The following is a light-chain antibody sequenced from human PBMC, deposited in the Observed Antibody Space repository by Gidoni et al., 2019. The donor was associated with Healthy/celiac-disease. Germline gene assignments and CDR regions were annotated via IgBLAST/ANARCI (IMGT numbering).Light chain of an antibody. CDR1: QSVSSY. J-gene: IGKJ2*01. CDR3: QQRSNWPPNT. CDR2: DAS. V-gene: IGKV3-11*01. Sequence: EIVLTQSPATLSLSPGERATLSCRASQSVSSYLAWYQQKPGQAPRLLIYDASNRATGIPARFIGSGSGTDFTLTISSLEPEDFAFYYCQQRSNWPPNTFGQGTKLEIK.